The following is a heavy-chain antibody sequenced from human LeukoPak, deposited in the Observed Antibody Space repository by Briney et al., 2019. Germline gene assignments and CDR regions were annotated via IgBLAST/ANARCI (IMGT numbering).Heavy chain of an antibody. J-gene: IGHJ3*02. CDR3: ARDLGFYYDSSGYYHDDAFDI. Sequence: SETLSLTCTVSGGSISSGSYYWSWIRQPAGKGLEWIGRIYTSGSTNYNPSLKSRVTISVDTSKNQFSLKLSSVTAADTAVYYCARDLGFYYDSSGYYHDDAFDIWGQGTMVTVSS. CDR2: IYTSGST. V-gene: IGHV4-61*02. CDR1: GGSISSGSYY. D-gene: IGHD3-22*01.